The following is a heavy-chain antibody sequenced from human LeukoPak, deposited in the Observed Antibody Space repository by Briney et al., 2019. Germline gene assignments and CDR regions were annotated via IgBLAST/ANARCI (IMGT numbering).Heavy chain of an antibody. V-gene: IGHV3-20*04. CDR1: GFTFDDFG. CDR3: AKLGRSGWSWSGGFDY. CDR2: INWNGGST. D-gene: IGHD6-19*01. Sequence: PGGSLRLSCAASGFTFDDFGMSWVRQAPGKGLEWVSGINWNGGSTGYADSVKGRFTISRDNAKNSLYLQMNSLRAEDTAVYYCAKLGRSGWSWSGGFDYWGQGTLVTVSS. J-gene: IGHJ4*02.